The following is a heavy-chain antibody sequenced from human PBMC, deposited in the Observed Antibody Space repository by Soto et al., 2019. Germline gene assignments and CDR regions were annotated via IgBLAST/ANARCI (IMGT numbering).Heavy chain of an antibody. V-gene: IGHV3-66*01. J-gene: IGHJ2*01. Sequence: GGSLRLSCAASGFTVSSNYMSWVRQAPGEGLEGVSVIFSGGSTYYADSVKGRFTISRDNSKNTLYLQMNSLRAEYTAVYYCARSPVVVIANYWYFDRWGRGTLVTVSS. CDR1: GFTVSSNY. CDR3: ARSPVVVIANYWYFDR. D-gene: IGHD2-21*01. CDR2: IFSGGST.